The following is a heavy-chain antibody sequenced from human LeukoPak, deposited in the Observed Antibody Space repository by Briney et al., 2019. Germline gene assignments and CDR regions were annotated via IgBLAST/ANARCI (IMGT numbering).Heavy chain of an antibody. CDR3: ASGGLVSRYLDH. CDR2: IFHSGST. V-gene: IGHV4-4*02. D-gene: IGHD3-9*01. Sequence: PSETLSLTCVVSGGSISSSTWWTWVRLPPGKGLEWIGEIFHSGSTNLNPSLKSRLTMSVDEPRHQFSLKLTSVTAADTAVYYCASGGLVSRYLDHWGQGTLVTVSS. J-gene: IGHJ4*02. CDR1: GGSISSSTW.